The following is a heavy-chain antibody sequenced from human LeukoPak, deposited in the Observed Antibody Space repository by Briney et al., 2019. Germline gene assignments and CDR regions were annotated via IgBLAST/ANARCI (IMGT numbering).Heavy chain of an antibody. CDR3: AKHTSGPYSSGSDY. D-gene: IGHD6-19*01. V-gene: IGHV3-9*01. CDR2: ISWNSGSI. J-gene: IGHJ4*02. CDR1: GFTFDDYA. Sequence: EPGGSLRLSCAASGFTFDDYAMLWVRHAPGKGLEWVSGISWNSGSIGYADSVKGRFTISRDNAKNSLYLQMNSLRAEDTALYYCAKHTSGPYSSGSDYWGQGTLVTVSS.